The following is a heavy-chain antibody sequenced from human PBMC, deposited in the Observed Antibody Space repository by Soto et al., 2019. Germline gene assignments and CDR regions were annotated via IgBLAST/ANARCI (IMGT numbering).Heavy chain of an antibody. CDR3: AGVPGYCSSTSCQRVYFDY. J-gene: IGHJ4*02. D-gene: IGHD2-2*01. CDR1: GFTFSSYA. V-gene: IGHV3-23*01. Sequence: GGSLRLSCAASGFTFSSYAMSWVRQAPGKGLEWVSAISGSGGSTYYADSVKGRFTISRDNSKNTLYLQMNSLRAEDTAVYYCAGVPGYCSSTSCQRVYFDYWGQGTLVTVSS. CDR2: ISGSGGST.